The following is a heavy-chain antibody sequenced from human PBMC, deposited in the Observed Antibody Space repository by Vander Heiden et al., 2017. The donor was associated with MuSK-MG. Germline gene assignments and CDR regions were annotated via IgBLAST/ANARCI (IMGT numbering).Heavy chain of an antibody. CDR2: ISGSGGST. CDR1: GFTFSSYA. Sequence: EVQLVESGGGLVQPGGSLRLSCAASGFTFSSYAMSWVRQAPGKGLEWVSAISGSGGSTYYADSVKGRFTISRDNSKNTLYLQMNSLRAEDTAVYYCAKDWGRGNYFVYYYMDVWGQGTTVTVSS. V-gene: IGHV3-23*04. CDR3: AKDWGRGNYFVYYYMDV. J-gene: IGHJ6*03. D-gene: IGHD4-4*01.